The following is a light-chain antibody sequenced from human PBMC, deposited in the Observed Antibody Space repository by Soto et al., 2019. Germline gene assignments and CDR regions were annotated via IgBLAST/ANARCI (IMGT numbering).Light chain of an antibody. CDR1: QSVLYSSNNKNY. J-gene: IGKJ4*01. V-gene: IGKV4-1*01. CDR3: QHYYSTHLN. Sequence: DIVMTQSPDSLAVSLGERATINCKSSQSVLYSSNNKNYLAWYQQKPGHPPKLRIYWASTRESGVPDRFSGSGSGTDFTLTISSLQAEDVAVYYIQHYYSTHLNFGGGTKVDIK. CDR2: WAS.